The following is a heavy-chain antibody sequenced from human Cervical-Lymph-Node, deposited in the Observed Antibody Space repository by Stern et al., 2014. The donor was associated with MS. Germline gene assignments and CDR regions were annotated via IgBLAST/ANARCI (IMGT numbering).Heavy chain of an antibody. J-gene: IGHJ5*02. D-gene: IGHD2-15*01. CDR2: IKGDGSER. Sequence: EVQLVESGGGLAQPGGSLRLSCAASGFTFSNFWMNWVRRTPGKGLQWVAHIKGDGSERYYMDSVKGRFTISRDNTKNSLSLQMNSLRVEDTGVYHCVYGLYSGAWGQGTLVTVSS. V-gene: IGHV3-7*01. CDR1: GFTFSNFW. CDR3: VYGLYSGA.